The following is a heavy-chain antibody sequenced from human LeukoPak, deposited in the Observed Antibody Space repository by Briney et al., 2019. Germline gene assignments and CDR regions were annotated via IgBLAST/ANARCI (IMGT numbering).Heavy chain of an antibody. Sequence: GGSLRLSCAASGFTFRSHGMHWVRQTPGKGLEWVAVIWYDGSDKYYADSVKGRFTISRDNSKNTLYLQMNSLRAEDTAVYYCAKQLDYYGSGSLDYWGQGTLVTVSS. D-gene: IGHD3-10*01. CDR2: IWYDGSDK. CDR1: GFTFRSHG. V-gene: IGHV3-33*06. CDR3: AKQLDYYGSGSLDY. J-gene: IGHJ4*02.